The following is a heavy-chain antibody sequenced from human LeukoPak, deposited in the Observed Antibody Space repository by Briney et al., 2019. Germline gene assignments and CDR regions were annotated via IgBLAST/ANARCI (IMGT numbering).Heavy chain of an antibody. CDR3: ARVLHKRNYDSSDYYGY. V-gene: IGHV3-48*01. CDR2: ISSGSSTI. D-gene: IGHD3-22*01. J-gene: IGHJ4*02. CDR1: GFTFSSYS. Sequence: GGSLRLSCAASGFTFSSYSMNWVRQAQGKGLEWISYISSGSSTIYYADSVKGRFTISRDNAKNSLYLQMNSLRAEDTAVYYCARVLHKRNYDSSDYYGYWGQGTLVTVSS.